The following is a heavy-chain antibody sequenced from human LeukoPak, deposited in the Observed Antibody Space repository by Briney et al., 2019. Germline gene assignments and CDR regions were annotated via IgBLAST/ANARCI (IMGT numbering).Heavy chain of an antibody. Sequence: PSETLSLTCAVYGGSFSGYYWSWIRQPPGKGLEWIGEINHSGSTNYNPSLKSRVTISVDTSKNQFSLKLNSVTAADTAVYYCARLRYYYDSSGHNWGQGTLVTVSS. CDR1: GGSFSGYY. D-gene: IGHD3-22*01. CDR2: INHSGST. V-gene: IGHV4-34*01. CDR3: ARLRYYYDSSGHN. J-gene: IGHJ4*02.